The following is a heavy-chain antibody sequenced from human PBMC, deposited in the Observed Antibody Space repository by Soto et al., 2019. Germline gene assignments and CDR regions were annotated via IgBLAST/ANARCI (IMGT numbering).Heavy chain of an antibody. CDR2: ISGSGGGT. D-gene: IGHD4-4*01. V-gene: IGHV3-23*01. J-gene: IGHJ4*02. Sequence: EVQVLESGGGLVQPGGSLRLSCAASEFTFSTYAMSWVRQAPGKGLEWVSGISGSGGGTYYADSVKGRFTISRDNSKNTVDLPMNSLRAEETAVYYCAKPHRDVYSTAFFYHWGQGTLVTVSS. CDR1: EFTFSTYA. CDR3: AKPHRDVYSTAFFYH.